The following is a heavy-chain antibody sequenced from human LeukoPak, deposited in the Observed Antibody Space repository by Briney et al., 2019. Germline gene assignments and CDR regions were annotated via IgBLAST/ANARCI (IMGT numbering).Heavy chain of an antibody. Sequence: GASVKVSCKASGYTFTSYAMNWVRQAPGQGLEWMGWINTNTGNPTYAQGFTGRFVFSLDTSVSTAYLQISSLKAEDTAVYYCARGAYSGRSSSWYRGPYYYYYMDVWGKGTTVTVSS. V-gene: IGHV7-4-1*02. J-gene: IGHJ6*03. CDR1: GYTFTSYA. D-gene: IGHD6-13*01. CDR3: ARGAYSGRSSSWYRGPYYYYYMDV. CDR2: INTNTGNP.